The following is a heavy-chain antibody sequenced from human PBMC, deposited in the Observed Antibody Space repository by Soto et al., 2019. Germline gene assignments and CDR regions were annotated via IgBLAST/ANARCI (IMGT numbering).Heavy chain of an antibody. V-gene: IGHV3-23*01. J-gene: IGHJ4*02. Sequence: GGSLRLSCAASGFTFSSYAMSWVRQAPGKGLEWVSAISSGDNRTYYADSVKGRFTISRDISQNTLYLQMDSLRAEDTALYYCAKGDVLLWFGELSLDHWGQGTLVTVSS. CDR1: GFTFSSYA. D-gene: IGHD3-10*01. CDR3: AKGDVLLWFGELSLDH. CDR2: ISSGDNRT.